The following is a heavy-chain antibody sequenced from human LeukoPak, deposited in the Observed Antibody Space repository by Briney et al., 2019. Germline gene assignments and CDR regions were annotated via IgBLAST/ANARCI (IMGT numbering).Heavy chain of an antibody. CDR1: GYTFTSYG. CDR2: ISAYNGNT. V-gene: IGHV1-18*01. J-gene: IGHJ4*02. CDR3: ARDLNVDTAMVCYY. Sequence: GASVKVSCKASGYTFTSYGISWVRQAPGQGLEWMGWISAYNGNTNYAQKLKGRVTMTTDTSTSTAYMELRSLRSDDTAVYYCARDLNVDTAMVCYYWGQGTLVTVSS. D-gene: IGHD5-18*01.